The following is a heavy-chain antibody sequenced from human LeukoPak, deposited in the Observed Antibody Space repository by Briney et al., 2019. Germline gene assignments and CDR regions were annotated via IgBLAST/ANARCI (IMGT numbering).Heavy chain of an antibody. CDR2: IYYSGST. CDR3: ARSIMITFGGVIVFPDAFDI. CDR1: GGSISSSSYY. Sequence: SETLSLTCTVSGGSISSSSYYWGWIRQPPGKGLERIGSIYYSGSTYYNPSLKSRVTISVDTSKNQFSLKLSSVTAADTAVYYCARSIMITFGGVIVFPDAFDIWGQGTMVTVSS. V-gene: IGHV4-39*07. J-gene: IGHJ3*02. D-gene: IGHD3-16*02.